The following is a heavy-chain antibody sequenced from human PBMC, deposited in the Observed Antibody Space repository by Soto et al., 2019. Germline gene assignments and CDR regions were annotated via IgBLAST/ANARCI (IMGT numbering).Heavy chain of an antibody. V-gene: IGHV1-2*04. CDR3: ARGGNIVVVPAAIDYYYGIDV. Sequence: QVQLVQSGAEVKKPGASVKVSCKASGYTFTGYYMHWVRQAPGQGLEWMGWINPNSGGTNYAQKFQGWVTMTRDTSVSTAYMELSRLRSDDTAVYSCARGGNIVVVPAAIDYYYGIDVWGQGTTVTVSS. J-gene: IGHJ6*02. D-gene: IGHD2-2*01. CDR2: INPNSGGT. CDR1: GYTFTGYY.